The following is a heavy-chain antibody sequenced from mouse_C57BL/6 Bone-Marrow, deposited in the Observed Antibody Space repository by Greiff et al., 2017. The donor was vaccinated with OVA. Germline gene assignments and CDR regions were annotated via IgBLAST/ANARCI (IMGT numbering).Heavy chain of an antibody. CDR2: IDPEDGDP. Sequence: VQLQQSGAELVKPGASVKLSCTASGFNIKDYYMHWVKQRTEQGLEWIGRIDPEDGDPKYATKFQGKASITADTSSNTAYLQLSSLTSGDTTVYYCARWGYFDWGNGTTLTVSS. CDR3: ARWGYFD. J-gene: IGHJ2*01. V-gene: IGHV14-2*01. CDR1: GFNIKDYY.